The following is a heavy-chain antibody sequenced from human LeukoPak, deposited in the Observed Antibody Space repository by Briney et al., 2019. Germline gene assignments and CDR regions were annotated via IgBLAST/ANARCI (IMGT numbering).Heavy chain of an antibody. J-gene: IGHJ4*02. V-gene: IGHV3-15*01. CDR2: IKSKTDGGTT. CDR1: GFTFSNAW. CDR3: TTRRVAVATYFDY. D-gene: IGHD6-19*01. Sequence: GGSLRLSCAASGFTFSNAWMSWVRQAPGKGLEWVGRIKSKTDGGTTDYAAPVKGRFTISRDDSKNTLYLQMNSLETEDTAVYYCTTRRVAVATYFDYWGQGTLVTVSS.